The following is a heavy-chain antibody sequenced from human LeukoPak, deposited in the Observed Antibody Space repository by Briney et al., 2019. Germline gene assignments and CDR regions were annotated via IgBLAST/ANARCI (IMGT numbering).Heavy chain of an antibody. CDR1: GFTFSSYA. J-gene: IGHJ4*02. CDR3: AKVLNYYGSGYFDY. Sequence: GGSLRLSCAASGFTFSSYAMSWVRQAPGKGLEWVSAISGSGGSAHYADSVKGRFTISRDNSKNTLYLQMNSLRAEDTAVYYCAKVLNYYGSGYFDYWGQGTLVTVSS. D-gene: IGHD3-10*01. CDR2: ISGSGGSA. V-gene: IGHV3-23*01.